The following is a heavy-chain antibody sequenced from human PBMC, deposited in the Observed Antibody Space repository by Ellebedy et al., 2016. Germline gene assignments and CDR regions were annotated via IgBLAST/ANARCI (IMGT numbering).Heavy chain of an antibody. V-gene: IGHV3-66*01. Sequence: GGSLRLSCAASGFIVSSNYMSWVRQAPGKGLEWVSALYSGGSIYYADSVKGRFTISRDNAKNSLYLQMNSLRAEDTAVYYCARVYSGSNWFDPWGQGTLVTVSS. CDR1: GFIVSSNY. CDR2: LYSGGSI. CDR3: ARVYSGSNWFDP. J-gene: IGHJ5*02. D-gene: IGHD1-26*01.